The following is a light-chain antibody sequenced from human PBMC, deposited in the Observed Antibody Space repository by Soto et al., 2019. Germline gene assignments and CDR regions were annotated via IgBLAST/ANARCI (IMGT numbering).Light chain of an antibody. CDR1: QRVRSW. CDR2: DAS. Sequence: DIQMTQSPSTLSASVGDRVTITCRASQRVRSWLAWYQQKPGRAPKFLISDASGLKSGVTSRFSGCAAWTEVTRTISTLQPDDFATYHCQQCDNCPVIIGGGTKVEI. CDR3: QQCDNCPVI. V-gene: IGKV1-5*01. J-gene: IGKJ4*01.